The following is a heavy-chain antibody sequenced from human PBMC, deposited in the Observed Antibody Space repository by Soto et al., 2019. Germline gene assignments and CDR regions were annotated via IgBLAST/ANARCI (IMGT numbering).Heavy chain of an antibody. D-gene: IGHD2-15*01. CDR1: GFTFSSYW. CDR3: AELGYCSSGSCYPSI. J-gene: IGHJ4*02. V-gene: IGHV3-74*01. Sequence: GGSLRLSCAASGFTFSSYWMHWVRQAPGKGLVWVSRINSDGSSTTYADSVKGRFTISRDNAKNTLYLQMNSLRAEDTAVYYCAELGYCSSGSCYPSIWGQGTLVTVSS. CDR2: INSDGSST.